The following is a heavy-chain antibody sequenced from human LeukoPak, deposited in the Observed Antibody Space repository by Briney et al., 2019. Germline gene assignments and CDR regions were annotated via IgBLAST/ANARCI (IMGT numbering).Heavy chain of an antibody. CDR3: ARGYDRAFDI. Sequence: PGRSLRLSCSASGFTFSRYGMHWVRQAPGKGLEWVAFSWYDETSTDYADSVKGRFSVSRDNSENTVSLQMNSLRADDTAVYYCARGYDRAFDIWGQGTMVTVSS. D-gene: IGHD2-2*01. V-gene: IGHV3-33*01. CDR2: SWYDETST. J-gene: IGHJ3*02. CDR1: GFTFSRYG.